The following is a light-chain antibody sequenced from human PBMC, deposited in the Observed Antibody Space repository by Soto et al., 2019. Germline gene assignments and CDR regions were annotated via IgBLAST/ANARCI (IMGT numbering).Light chain of an antibody. J-gene: IGKJ4*01. CDR1: HTISSY. CDR2: DTS. V-gene: IGKV3-11*01. CDR3: HQRSNWPLT. Sequence: VVSLSPATLSLSKGERATLSCRASHTISSYLAWYQHKPGQAPRLLIYDTSNRATGIPARFSGSGSGTDFTLTISSLEPEDFAVYYCHQRSNWPLTFGGGTKVDIK.